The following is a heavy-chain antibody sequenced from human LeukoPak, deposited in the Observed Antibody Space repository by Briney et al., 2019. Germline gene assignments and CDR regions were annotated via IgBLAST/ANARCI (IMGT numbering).Heavy chain of an antibody. J-gene: IGHJ4*02. CDR3: ARESTMVGGVPIDY. V-gene: IGHV3-33*01. D-gene: IGHD3-10*01. Sequence: GGSLRLSCAASGFTFSSYGMHRVRQAPGKGLEWVAVIWYDGSNKYYADSVKGRFTISRDNSKNTLYLQMNSLRAEDTAVYYCARESTMVGGVPIDYWGQGTLVTVSS. CDR1: GFTFSSYG. CDR2: IWYDGSNK.